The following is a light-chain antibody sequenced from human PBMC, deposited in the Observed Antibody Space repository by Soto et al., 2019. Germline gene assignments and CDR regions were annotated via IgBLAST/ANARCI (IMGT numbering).Light chain of an antibody. V-gene: IGLV1-44*01. Sequence: QSVLTQPPSASGTPGQKVTISCSRSSSNIGPNAVNWYQQLPGTAPKLLLYNNNQRPSGVSDRFSGSKSGTSASLAISGLQSDDEADYHCAAWDDSLNGLVFGTGTKVTVL. CDR2: NNN. CDR1: SSNIGPNA. CDR3: AAWDDSLNGLV. J-gene: IGLJ1*01.